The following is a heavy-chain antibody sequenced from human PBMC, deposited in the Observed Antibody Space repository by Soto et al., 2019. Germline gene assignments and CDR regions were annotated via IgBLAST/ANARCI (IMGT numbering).Heavy chain of an antibody. Sequence: LRLSCAASGFTFSSYAMHWVRQATGKGLEWVAVISYDGSNKYYADSVKGRFTISRDNSKNTLYLQMNSLRAEDTAVYYCARDLVPPLRLHLDYWGQGTLVTVSS. CDR3: ARDLVPPLRLHLDY. D-gene: IGHD5-12*01. V-gene: IGHV3-30-3*01. CDR1: GFTFSSYA. CDR2: ISYDGSNK. J-gene: IGHJ4*02.